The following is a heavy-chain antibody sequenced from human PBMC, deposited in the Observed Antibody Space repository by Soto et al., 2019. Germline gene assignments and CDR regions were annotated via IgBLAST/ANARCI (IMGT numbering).Heavy chain of an antibody. CDR1: GYTFTSYD. Sequence: ASVKVSCKDSGYTFTSYDINWVRQATGQGLEWMGWMNPNSGNTGYAQKFQGRVTMTRNTPISTAYMELSSLRSEDTAVYYCARGGRAKNPGYYYASSGYYLAPNYWGQGTLVTVSS. CDR2: MNPNSGNT. V-gene: IGHV1-8*01. CDR3: ARGGRAKNPGYYYASSGYYLAPNY. J-gene: IGHJ4*02. D-gene: IGHD3-22*01.